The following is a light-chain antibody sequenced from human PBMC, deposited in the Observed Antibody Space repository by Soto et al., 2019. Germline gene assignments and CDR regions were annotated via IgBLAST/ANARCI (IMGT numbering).Light chain of an antibody. CDR2: WAS. J-gene: IGKJ2*01. CDR3: QQYYSAPGT. Sequence: DIVMSQSPDSLAVSLGERATINCRSSQSLLYRSSNKNYLAWYQQKSGQPPKLLIYWASTRESGVPDRFSGSGSGTDFTLTISGLQAEDVAVYFCQQYYSAPGTFGQGTKLEI. CDR1: QSLLYRSSNKNY. V-gene: IGKV4-1*01.